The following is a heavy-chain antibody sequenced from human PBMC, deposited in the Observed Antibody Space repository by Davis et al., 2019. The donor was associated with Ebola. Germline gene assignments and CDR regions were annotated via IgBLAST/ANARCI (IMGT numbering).Heavy chain of an antibody. D-gene: IGHD2-21*01. CDR2: IWSDGGKK. Sequence: PGGSLRLSCTTSGFTFSDYGMHWVRQAPGKGLEWVAMIWSDGGKKEYGDSVKGRFTISRDNSKNTLYLQMHNLRVDDTAVYYCTRPRFHFNAFDSWGQGTLVTVSS. CDR1: GFTFSDYG. V-gene: IGHV3-33*01. J-gene: IGHJ4*02. CDR3: TRPRFHFNAFDS.